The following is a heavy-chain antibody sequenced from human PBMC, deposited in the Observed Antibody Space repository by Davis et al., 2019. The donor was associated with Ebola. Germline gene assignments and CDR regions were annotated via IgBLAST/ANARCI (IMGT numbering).Heavy chain of an antibody. Sequence: ASVKVSCKASGYTFTGYYMHWVRQAPGQGLEWMGWINPNSGGTNYAQKFQGRVTMTRDTSISTAYMELSRLRSDDTAVYYCARDLRLLWFRESAFDYWGQGTLVTVSS. CDR1: GYTFTGYY. CDR2: INPNSGGT. V-gene: IGHV1-2*02. CDR3: ARDLRLLWFRESAFDY. J-gene: IGHJ4*02. D-gene: IGHD3-10*01.